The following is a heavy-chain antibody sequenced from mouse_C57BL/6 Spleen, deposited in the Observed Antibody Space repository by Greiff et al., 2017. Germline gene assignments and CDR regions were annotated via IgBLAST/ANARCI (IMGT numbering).Heavy chain of an antibody. D-gene: IGHD1-1*01. CDR1: GYSFTGYY. V-gene: IGHV1-42*01. CDR2: INPSTGGT. J-gene: IGHJ4*01. Sequence: VQLQQSGPELVKPGASVKISCKASGYSFTGYYMNWVKQSPEKSLEWIGEINPSTGGTTYNQKFKAKATLTVDKSSSTAYMQLKSLTSEDSAVYYCARSTYYYGSNYAMGYWGQGTSVTVSS. CDR3: ARSTYYYGSNYAMGY.